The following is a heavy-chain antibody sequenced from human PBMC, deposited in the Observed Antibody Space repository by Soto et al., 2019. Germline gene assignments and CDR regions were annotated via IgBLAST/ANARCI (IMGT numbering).Heavy chain of an antibody. CDR3: ARDLIEYSSSYHY. D-gene: IGHD6-6*01. V-gene: IGHV3-21*01. CDR2: ISSSSSYI. CDR1: GFTFSSYS. J-gene: IGHJ4*02. Sequence: GGSLRLSCAASGFTFSSYSMNWVRQAPGKGLEWVSSISSSSSYIYYADSVKGRFTISRDNAKNSLYLQMNSLRAEDTAVYYCARDLIEYSSSYHYWGQGTLVTVSS.